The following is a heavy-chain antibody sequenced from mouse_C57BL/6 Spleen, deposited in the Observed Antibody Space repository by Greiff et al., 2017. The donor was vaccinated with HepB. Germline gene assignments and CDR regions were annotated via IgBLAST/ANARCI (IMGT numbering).Heavy chain of an antibody. J-gene: IGHJ3*01. CDR2: ISGGGGNT. CDR3: ARRGNYWFAY. Sequence: EVKLQESGGGLVKPGGSLKLSCAASGFTFSSYTMSWVRQTPDKRLEWVATISGGGGNTYYPDSVKGRFTISRDNAKNTLYLQMSSLRSEDTALYYCARRGNYWFAYWGQGTLVTVSA. CDR1: GFTFSSYT. D-gene: IGHD2-1*01. V-gene: IGHV5-9*01.